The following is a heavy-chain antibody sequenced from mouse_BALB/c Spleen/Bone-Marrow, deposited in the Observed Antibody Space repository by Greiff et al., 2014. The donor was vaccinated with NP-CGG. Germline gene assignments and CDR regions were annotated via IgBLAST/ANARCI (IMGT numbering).Heavy chain of an antibody. CDR1: GFNIKDIY. J-gene: IGHJ4*01. CDR2: IDPANGNT. CDR3: ARGLPYYPMDY. V-gene: IGHV14-3*02. D-gene: IGHD3-1*01. Sequence: EVQLQESGAGLVKPGASVKLSCTASGFNIKDIYMHWVKQRPEQGLEWIGRIDPANGNTKYDPKFQGKATITADTSSNTAYLHLSSLTSEDTAVYYCARGLPYYPMDYWGQGTSVTVSS.